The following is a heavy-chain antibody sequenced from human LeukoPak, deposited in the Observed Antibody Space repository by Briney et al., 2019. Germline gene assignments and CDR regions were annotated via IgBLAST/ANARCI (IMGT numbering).Heavy chain of an antibody. CDR3: ARKGNWNYDY. J-gene: IGHJ4*02. D-gene: IGHD1-1*01. Sequence: SSISSTSSYIHYADSVKGRFTISRDNARNSLYLQMNSLRVEDTAVYYCARKGNWNYDYWGQGTLVTVSS. V-gene: IGHV3-21*01. CDR2: ISSTSSYI.